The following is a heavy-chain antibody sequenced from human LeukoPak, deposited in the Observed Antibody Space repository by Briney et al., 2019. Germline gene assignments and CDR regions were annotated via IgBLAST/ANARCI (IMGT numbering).Heavy chain of an antibody. CDR2: ITSGANT. J-gene: IGHJ4*02. D-gene: IGHD6-13*01. Sequence: GSLRLSRAASGFTFNTYAMSWVRQAPGKGLEWVSGITSGANTYYAGSVKGRFTISRDNSENTLNLQMNSLRAEDTAIYYCAKARAGDITAAFNYWGQGTLVTVSS. V-gene: IGHV3-23*01. CDR3: AKARAGDITAAFNY. CDR1: GFTFNTYA.